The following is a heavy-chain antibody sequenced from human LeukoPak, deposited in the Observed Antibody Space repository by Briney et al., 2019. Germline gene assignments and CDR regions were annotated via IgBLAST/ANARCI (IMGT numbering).Heavy chain of an antibody. CDR2: IYTSGST. D-gene: IGHD6-13*01. V-gene: IGHV4-4*07. CDR1: TGSISSYY. J-gene: IGHJ5*02. Sequence: SETLSLTCTVATGSISSYYWSWIRQPAGKGLEWIGRIYTSGSTNYNPSLKSRVTISVDTSKNQFSLKLSSVTAADTAVYYCARDEVAAAGTAFDPWGQGTLVTVSS. CDR3: ARDEVAAAGTAFDP.